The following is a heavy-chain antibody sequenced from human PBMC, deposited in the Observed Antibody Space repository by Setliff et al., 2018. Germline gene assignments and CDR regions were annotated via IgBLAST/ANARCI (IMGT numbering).Heavy chain of an antibody. CDR1: GGSISSSSYY. J-gene: IGHJ4*02. CDR2: IYYSGST. D-gene: IGHD6-13*01. CDR3: AANPGIAAGGDFDY. V-gene: IGHV4-39*07. Sequence: KPSETLSLTCTVSGGSISSSSYYWGWIRQPPGKGLEWIGSIYYSGSTYYNPSLKSRVTISVDKSKNQFSLKLSSVTAADTAVYYCAANPGIAAGGDFDYWGQGILVTVSS.